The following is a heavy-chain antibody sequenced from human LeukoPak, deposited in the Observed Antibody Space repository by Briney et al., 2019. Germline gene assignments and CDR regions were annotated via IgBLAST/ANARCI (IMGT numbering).Heavy chain of an antibody. CDR3: ARDFAYCGGDCYSLELVYFDY. J-gene: IGHJ4*02. Sequence: GASVKVSCKASGYTFTSYGISWVRQAPGQGLEWMGWISAYSGNTNYAQKLQGRVTMTTDTSTSTAYMELRSLRSDDTAVYYCARDFAYCGGDCYSLELVYFDYWGQGTLVTVSS. V-gene: IGHV1-18*01. CDR1: GYTFTSYG. CDR2: ISAYSGNT. D-gene: IGHD2-21*02.